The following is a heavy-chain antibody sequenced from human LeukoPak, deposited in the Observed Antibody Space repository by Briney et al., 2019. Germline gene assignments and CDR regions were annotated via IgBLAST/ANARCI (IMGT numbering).Heavy chain of an antibody. J-gene: IGHJ4*02. CDR1: GGSISSYY. CDR3: AKAGYTSSWPLDY. V-gene: IGHV4-59*08. D-gene: IGHD6-13*01. Sequence: SETLSLTCSVSGGSISSYYWSWIRQPPGKGLEWIGYIYYSGSTNYNPSLKSRVTISVDTSKNQFSLILSSVTAADTAVYYCAKAGYTSSWPLDYWGQGTQVTVSS. CDR2: IYYSGST.